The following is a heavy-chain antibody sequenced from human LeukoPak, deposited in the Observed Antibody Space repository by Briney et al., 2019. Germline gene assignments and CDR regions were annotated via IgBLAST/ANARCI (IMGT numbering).Heavy chain of an antibody. CDR1: GYNFNRYT. J-gene: IGHJ4*02. D-gene: IGHD5-18*01. CDR2: ISTSNGDT. V-gene: IGHV1-18*01. Sequence: ASVKVSCKTSGYNFNRYTITWVRQAPGQGLEWMGWISTSNGDTSYADKFQGRVTMTTETVTKTAYMELRRLRSGDTAMYFCARVSDTSMVTPGFDSWGQGTLVTVSS. CDR3: ARVSDTSMVTPGFDS.